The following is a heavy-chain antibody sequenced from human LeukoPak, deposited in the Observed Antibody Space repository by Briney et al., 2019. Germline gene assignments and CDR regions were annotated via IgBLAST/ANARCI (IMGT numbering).Heavy chain of an antibody. CDR3: AAVADTADYYGMDV. CDR1: GGSISSGSYY. Sequence: PSETLSLTCTVSGGSISSGSYYWSWLWQPAGKTLEWIGRIYTSGTTNYNPSLKSRVTISVDTSKNQFSLKLSSVTVADTAVYYCAAVADTADYYGMDVWGQGTTVTVSS. CDR2: IYTSGTT. J-gene: IGHJ6*02. D-gene: IGHD6-19*01. V-gene: IGHV4-61*02.